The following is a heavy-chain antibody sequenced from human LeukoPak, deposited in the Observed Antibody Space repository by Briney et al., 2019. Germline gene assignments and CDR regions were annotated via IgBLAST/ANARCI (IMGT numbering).Heavy chain of an antibody. D-gene: IGHD3-22*01. CDR3: ARVVYYDSSAPWYYYYYMDV. J-gene: IGHJ6*03. V-gene: IGHV4-38-2*02. CDR1: GYSISSGYY. CDR2: IYHSGST. Sequence: PSETLSLTCTVSGYSISSGYYWGWIRQPPGKGLEWIGSIYHSGSTYYNPSLKSRVTISVDTSKNQFSLKLSSVTAADTAVYYCARVVYYDSSAPWYYYYYMDVWGKGTTVTISS.